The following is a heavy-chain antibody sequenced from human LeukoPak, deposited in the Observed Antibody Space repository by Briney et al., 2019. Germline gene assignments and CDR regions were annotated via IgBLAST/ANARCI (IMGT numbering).Heavy chain of an antibody. CDR1: GFTFSSYT. D-gene: IGHD6-13*01. CDR3: ARGHIASWYNVEN. CDR2: ISSSSSTI. J-gene: IGHJ4*02. V-gene: IGHV3-48*04. Sequence: GGSLRLSCAASGFTFSSYTMNWVRQAPGKGLEWVSYISSSSSTIYYADSVKGRFTISRDNAKNSLYLVMNSLRAEDTAVYYCARGHIASWYNVENWGQGTLVTVSS.